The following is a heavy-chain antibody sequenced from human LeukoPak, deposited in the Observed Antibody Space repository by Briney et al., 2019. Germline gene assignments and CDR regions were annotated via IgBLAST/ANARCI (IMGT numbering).Heavy chain of an antibody. V-gene: IGHV4-31*03. CDR2: VYYSGST. CDR3: ARDEYYYGSGSYGAFDI. J-gene: IGHJ3*02. Sequence: SETLSLTCTVSGGSISSGGYYWNWLRPHPGKGLEWVGYVYYSGSTYYNPSLKSRVTISVDTSKNQFSLKLRSVTAADTAVYYCARDEYYYGSGSYGAFDIWGQGTMVTVSS. CDR1: GGSISSGGYY. D-gene: IGHD3-10*01.